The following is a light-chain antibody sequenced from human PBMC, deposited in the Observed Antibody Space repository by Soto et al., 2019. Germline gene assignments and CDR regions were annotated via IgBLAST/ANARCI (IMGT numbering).Light chain of an antibody. J-gene: IGKJ1*01. CDR2: GAS. CDR3: HHPET. V-gene: IGKV3-20*01. CDR1: QSVSSSY. Sequence: EIVLTQSPGTLSLSPGERATLSCRATQSVSSSYLAWYQQQPGQAPRLLIYGASSRATGIQDRFSGSGSGTDVTLTISRMGPGDCALYSGHHPETFGQGTKVETK.